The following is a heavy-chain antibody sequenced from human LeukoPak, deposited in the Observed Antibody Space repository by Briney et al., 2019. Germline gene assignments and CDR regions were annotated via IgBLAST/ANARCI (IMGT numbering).Heavy chain of an antibody. D-gene: IGHD2-15*01. CDR3: ARAGGEDIVVVVAASAFDI. Sequence: RASVKVSCKASGGTFSSYAISWVRQAPGQGLEWMGGINPIFGTANYAQKFQGRVTITADESTSTAYMELSSLRSEDTAVYYCARAGGEDIVVVVAASAFDIWGQGTMVTVSS. V-gene: IGHV1-69*01. CDR2: INPIFGTA. J-gene: IGHJ3*02. CDR1: GGTFSSYA.